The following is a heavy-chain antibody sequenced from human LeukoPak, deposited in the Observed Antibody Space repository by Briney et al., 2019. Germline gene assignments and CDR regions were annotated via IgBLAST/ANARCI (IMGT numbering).Heavy chain of an antibody. V-gene: IGHV4-34*01. D-gene: IGHD5-24*01. CDR1: GGSFSGYY. J-gene: IGHJ4*02. CDR3: ARLDGKEEMAIDY. CDR2: IYYSGST. Sequence: SETLSLTCAVYGGSFSGYYWSWIRQPPGKGLEWIGSIYYSGSTYYNPSLKSRVTISVDTSKNQFSLKLSSVTAADTAVYYCARLDGKEEMAIDYWGQGTLVTVSS.